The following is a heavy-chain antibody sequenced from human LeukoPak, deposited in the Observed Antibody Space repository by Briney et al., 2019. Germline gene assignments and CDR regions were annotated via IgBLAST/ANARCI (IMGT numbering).Heavy chain of an antibody. CDR2: IWYDGSNK. V-gene: IGHV3-33*08. CDR1: GFTFSNYG. J-gene: IGHJ4*02. CDR3: AREEWSGRYYAGYFDS. D-gene: IGHD1-26*01. Sequence: PGGSLRLSCAASGFTFSNYGMHWVRRAPGKGLEWVSVIWYDGSNKYYADSVKGRFTISRDNSKNTLYLQMNSLRAEDTAVYYCAREEWSGRYYAGYFDSWGQGTLVTVSS.